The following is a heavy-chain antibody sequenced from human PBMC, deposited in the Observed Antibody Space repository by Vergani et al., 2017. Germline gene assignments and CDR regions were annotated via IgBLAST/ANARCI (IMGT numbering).Heavy chain of an antibody. CDR1: GFTFSDYY. D-gene: IGHD2-2*02. Sequence: QVQLVESGGGLVKPGGSLRLSCAASGFTFSDYYMSWIRQAPGKGLEWVSYISSSGSTIYYADSVKGRFTISRDNAKNSLYLQMNSLRAEDTAVYYCARPMRLGYCSSTSCYTGAFDIRGQGTMVTVSS. V-gene: IGHV3-11*01. J-gene: IGHJ3*02. CDR3: ARPMRLGYCSSTSCYTGAFDI. CDR2: ISSSGSTI.